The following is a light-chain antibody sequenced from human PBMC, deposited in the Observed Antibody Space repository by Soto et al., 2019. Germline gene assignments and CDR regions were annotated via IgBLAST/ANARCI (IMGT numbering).Light chain of an antibody. CDR1: SSDVGGYNY. J-gene: IGLJ2*01. CDR2: EVS. CDR3: CSYAGSDTDV. V-gene: IGLV2-11*01. Sequence: QSALTQPRSVSGSPGQSVTISCTGTSSDVGGYNYVSWYQQHPGKAPKVMIYEVSKRPSGVPDCFSGSKSGNTASLTISGLRAEDEADYYCCSYAGSDTDVFGGGTKLTVL.